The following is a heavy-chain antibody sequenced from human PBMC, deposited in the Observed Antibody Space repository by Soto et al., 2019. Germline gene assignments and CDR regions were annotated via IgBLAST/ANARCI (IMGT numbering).Heavy chain of an antibody. Sequence: ASETLSLTCTVSGGSISSYYWSWIRQPPGKGLEWIGYIYYSGSTNYNPSLKSRVTISVDTSKNQFSLKLSSVTAADTAVYYCARGRGRFLEWLPPLSAPYYYMDVWGKGTTVTVSS. J-gene: IGHJ6*03. V-gene: IGHV4-59*01. CDR3: ARGRGRFLEWLPPLSAPYYYMDV. CDR1: GGSISSYY. D-gene: IGHD3-3*01. CDR2: IYYSGST.